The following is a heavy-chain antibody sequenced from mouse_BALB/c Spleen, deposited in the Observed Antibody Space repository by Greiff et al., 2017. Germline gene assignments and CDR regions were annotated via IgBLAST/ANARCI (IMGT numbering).Heavy chain of an antibody. CDR3: TSYDGYYEDDY. CDR1: GYTFTSYW. D-gene: IGHD2-3*01. CDR2: IYPGNSDT. Sequence: EVQRVESGTVLARPGASVKMSCKASGYTFTSYWMHWVKQRPGQGLEWIGAIYPGNSDTSYNQKFKGKAKLTAVTSTSTAYMELSSLTNEDSAVYYCTSYDGYYEDDYWGQGTTLTVSS. J-gene: IGHJ2*01. V-gene: IGHV1-5*01.